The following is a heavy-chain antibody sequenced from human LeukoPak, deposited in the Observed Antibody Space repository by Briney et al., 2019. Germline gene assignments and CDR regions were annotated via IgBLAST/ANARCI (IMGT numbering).Heavy chain of an antibody. Sequence: GGSLRLSCAASGFTFSSCAMSWVRQAPGKGLEWVSAISTRGGRTFYADSVKGRFTISRDNSKNTLYLQMNSLKAEDTAIYYCAKDPTDFDSSGQTYFDYWGQGTLVTVSS. V-gene: IGHV3-23*01. D-gene: IGHD3-22*01. J-gene: IGHJ4*02. CDR1: GFTFSSCA. CDR3: AKDPTDFDSSGQTYFDY. CDR2: ISTRGGRT.